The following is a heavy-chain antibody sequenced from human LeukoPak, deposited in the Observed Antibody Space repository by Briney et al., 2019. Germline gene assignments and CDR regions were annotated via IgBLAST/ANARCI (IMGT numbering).Heavy chain of an antibody. Sequence: SVKVSCKASGGTFSSYAISWVRQAPGQGLEWMGRIIPIFGTANYAQKFQGRVTITTDESTSTAYMELSSLRSEDTAVYYCASALAAAGPLLFDPWGQGTLVTVSS. CDR2: IIPIFGTA. CDR1: GGTFSSYA. J-gene: IGHJ5*02. CDR3: ASALAAAGPLLFDP. D-gene: IGHD6-13*01. V-gene: IGHV1-69*05.